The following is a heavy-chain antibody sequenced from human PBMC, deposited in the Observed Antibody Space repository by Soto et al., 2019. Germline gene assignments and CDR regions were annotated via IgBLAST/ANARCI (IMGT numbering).Heavy chain of an antibody. J-gene: IGHJ6*02. CDR2: IIPHFGPA. D-gene: IGHD3-10*01. CDR3: ARGALFAWHNYFALDV. Sequence: QVQLVQSGAEVKKPGSSVKVSCKASGDSFNNDGVNWVRQAPGQGLEWVGGIIPHFGPAKYPQKFQGRATITADTPTNTVFMELLRLTSDDTAIYYCARGALFAWHNYFALDVWGQGTSVTFSS. V-gene: IGHV1-69*06. CDR1: GDSFNNDG.